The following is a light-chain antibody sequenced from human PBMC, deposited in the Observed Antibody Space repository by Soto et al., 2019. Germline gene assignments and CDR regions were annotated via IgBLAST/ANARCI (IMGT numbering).Light chain of an antibody. Sequence: EIILTQSPGPLSVSPGERATLSCRGSQSINREFLAWYQQKPGQAPRPLMFQTSSRASGVPDRFSGSGSGTDFTLTITGLEPEDSAVYYCQQYGDSPAYTFGQGTKLEI. CDR3: QQYGDSPAYT. CDR2: QTS. J-gene: IGKJ2*01. V-gene: IGKV3-20*01. CDR1: QSINREF.